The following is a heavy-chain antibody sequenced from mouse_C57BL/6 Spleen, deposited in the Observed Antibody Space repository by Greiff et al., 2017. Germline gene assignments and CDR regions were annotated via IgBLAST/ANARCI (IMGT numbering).Heavy chain of an antibody. D-gene: IGHD2-3*01. J-gene: IGHJ3*01. CDR2: IWSGGST. V-gene: IGHV2-2*01. CDR3: ARGDDGYYTWFAY. Sequence: QVQLKESGPGLVQPSQSLSITCTVSGFSLTSYGVHWVRQSPGKGLEWLGVIWSGGSTDYNAAFISRLSISKDNSKSQVFFKMNSLQADDTAIYYCARGDDGYYTWFAYWGQGTLVTVSA. CDR1: GFSLTSYG.